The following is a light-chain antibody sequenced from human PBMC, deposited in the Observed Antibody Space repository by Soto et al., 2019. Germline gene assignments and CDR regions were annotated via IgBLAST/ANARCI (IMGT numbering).Light chain of an antibody. Sequence: SYELTQPPSVSVAPGQTARLTCGGNNIAGKSVHWYQQKPGQAPVLVVYNDFDRPSGIPERFSGSKSGDTATLTISGVEAGDEADYSCQVWDTSSLGVFGGGTKLTVL. J-gene: IGLJ3*02. CDR3: QVWDTSSLGV. V-gene: IGLV3-21*02. CDR2: NDF. CDR1: NIAGKS.